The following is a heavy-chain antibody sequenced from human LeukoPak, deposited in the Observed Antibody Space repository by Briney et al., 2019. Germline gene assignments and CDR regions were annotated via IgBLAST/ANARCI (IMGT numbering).Heavy chain of an antibody. V-gene: IGHV1-2*02. CDR3: ARDWGCSGGSCYYWFDP. Sequence: RASVKVSCKASGYTFTDYYMHWVRQAPGQGLEWMGWINPNSGGTNYEQTFQGRVTMTRDTSISTAYMELSRLRSDDTAVYYCARDWGCSGGSCYYWFDPWGQGTLVTVSS. CDR1: GYTFTDYY. D-gene: IGHD2-15*01. CDR2: INPNSGGT. J-gene: IGHJ5*02.